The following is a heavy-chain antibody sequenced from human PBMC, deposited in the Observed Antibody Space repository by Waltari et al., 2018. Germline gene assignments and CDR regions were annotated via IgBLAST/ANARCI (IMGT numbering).Heavy chain of an antibody. Sequence: EVQLVESGGGLVQPGGSLRLSCAASGFTFSSYWMSWVRQAPGKGLEWVANIKQDGSEKYYVDSVKGRFTISRDNAKNSLYLQMNSLRAEDTAVYYCARALYDFWSGYPPDYWGQGTLVTVSS. CDR3: ARALYDFWSGYPPDY. D-gene: IGHD3-3*01. CDR2: IKQDGSEK. V-gene: IGHV3-7*01. J-gene: IGHJ4*02. CDR1: GFTFSSYW.